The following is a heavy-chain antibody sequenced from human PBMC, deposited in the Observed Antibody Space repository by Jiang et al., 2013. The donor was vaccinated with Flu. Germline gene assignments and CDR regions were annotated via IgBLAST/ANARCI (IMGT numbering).Heavy chain of an antibody. J-gene: IGHJ4*02. Sequence: KPTQTLTLTCTFSGFSLSTSAVLVGWVRQPPGKALEWLTFIYGNDDQRYKPSLRSRLTITRDTSKNQVVLTMTNMDPVDTATYYCARNRITGTTGFDYWGQGTLVTVSS. V-gene: IGHV2-5*01. CDR2: IYGNDDQ. CDR3: ARNRITGTTGFDY. D-gene: IGHD1-14*01. CDR1: GFSLSTSAVL.